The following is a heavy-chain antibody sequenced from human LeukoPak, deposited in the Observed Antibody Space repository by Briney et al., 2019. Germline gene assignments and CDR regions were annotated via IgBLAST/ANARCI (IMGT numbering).Heavy chain of an antibody. D-gene: IGHD6-13*01. CDR1: GYTFTSYG. Sequence: ASVKVSFKASGYTFTSYGISWVRQAPGQGLEWMGWISAYNGNTNYTQKLQGRVTMTTDTSTSTAYMELRSLRSDDSAVYYCARDPVRWAAAARAFDYWGQGTLVTVSS. CDR3: ARDPVRWAAAARAFDY. V-gene: IGHV1-18*01. J-gene: IGHJ4*02. CDR2: ISAYNGNT.